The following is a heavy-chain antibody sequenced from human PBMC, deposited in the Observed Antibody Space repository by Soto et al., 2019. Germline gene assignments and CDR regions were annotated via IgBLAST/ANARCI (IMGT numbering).Heavy chain of an antibody. J-gene: IGHJ4*02. D-gene: IGHD3-10*01. CDR3: ATSHGSGSFGTFDY. CDR1: GFTSGDSY. V-gene: IGHV3-11*06. Sequence: PGGSLNPSFAAPGFTSGDSYMTWIGRAPGKGLEWVSYISSSSYANYADSVKGRFTISRDNAKKSLYLQMKGLRAEDTAVYCCATSHGSGSFGTFDYWGQGALVTVSS. CDR2: ISSSSYA.